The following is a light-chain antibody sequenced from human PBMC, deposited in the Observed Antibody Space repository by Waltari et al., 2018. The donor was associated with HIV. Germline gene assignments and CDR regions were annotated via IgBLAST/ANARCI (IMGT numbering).Light chain of an antibody. CDR3: QQFSDAPLT. Sequence: EIVLTQSPGTLSLSPGESVTLSCRASQSVANNYLAWYQQKPGQAPRLLIYGVSNRATGIPDRFSGGGSGTDFSLTISRLEPEDFGVYFCQQFSDAPLTFGGGTKVEIK. CDR2: GVS. V-gene: IGKV3-20*01. CDR1: QSVANNY. J-gene: IGKJ4*01.